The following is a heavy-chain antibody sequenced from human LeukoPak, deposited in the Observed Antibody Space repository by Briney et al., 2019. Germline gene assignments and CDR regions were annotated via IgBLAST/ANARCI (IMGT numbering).Heavy chain of an antibody. D-gene: IGHD3-22*01. CDR3: ARDLISLYYDSSGCPDY. CDR2: INPNSGGT. CDR1: GYTFTGYY. V-gene: IGHV1-2*02. J-gene: IGHJ4*02. Sequence: ASVKVSCKASGYTFTGYYMHWVRQAPGQGLEWMGWINPNSGGTNYAQKFQGRVTMTRDTSISTAYMELSRLRSDDTAVYYCARDLISLYYDSSGCPDYWGQGTLVTVFS.